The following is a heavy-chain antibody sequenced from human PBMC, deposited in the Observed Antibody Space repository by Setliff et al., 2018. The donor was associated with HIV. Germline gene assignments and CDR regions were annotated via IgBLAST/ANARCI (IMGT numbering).Heavy chain of an antibody. CDR1: GGTFKNDV. Sequence: GASVMVSCKASGGTFKNDVISWVRQAPGQGLEWMGGITPVFGTANYAQKFQGRVTIIADESTSTAYMEISNLRSEDTAVYYCARGSLLRRTVSNLFETVDYWDYYLDVWGKGTTVTVSS. CDR2: ITPVFGTA. CDR3: ARGSLLRRTVSNLFETVDYWDYYLDV. V-gene: IGHV1-69*13. D-gene: IGHD4-17*01. J-gene: IGHJ6*03.